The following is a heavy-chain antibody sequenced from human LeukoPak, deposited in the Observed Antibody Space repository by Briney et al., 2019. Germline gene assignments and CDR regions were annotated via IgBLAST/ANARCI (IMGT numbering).Heavy chain of an antibody. Sequence: ASVKVSCKASGYTFTGYYMHWVRQAPGQGLEWMGWINPNSGGTNYAQKFQGWVTMTRDTSISTAYMELSRLRSDDTAVYYCARAEPYGSGSPEFDYWGQGTLVTVSS. J-gene: IGHJ4*02. CDR3: ARAEPYGSGSPEFDY. CDR2: INPNSGGT. CDR1: GYTFTGYY. V-gene: IGHV1-2*04. D-gene: IGHD3-10*01.